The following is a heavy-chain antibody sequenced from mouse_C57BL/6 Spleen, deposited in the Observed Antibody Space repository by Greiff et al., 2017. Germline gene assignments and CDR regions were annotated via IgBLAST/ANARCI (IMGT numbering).Heavy chain of an antibody. J-gene: IGHJ4*01. V-gene: IGHV1-69*01. CDR2: IDPSDSYT. CDR1: GYTFTSYW. CDR3: ARVYSNCCYAMDY. Sequence: QVQLQQPGAELVMPGASVKLSCKASGYTFTSYWMHWVKQRPGQGLEWIGEIDPSDSYTNYNQKFKGKSTLTVDKSSSTAYMQLSSLTSEDSAVYYCARVYSNCCYAMDYWGQGTSVTVSS. D-gene: IGHD2-5*01.